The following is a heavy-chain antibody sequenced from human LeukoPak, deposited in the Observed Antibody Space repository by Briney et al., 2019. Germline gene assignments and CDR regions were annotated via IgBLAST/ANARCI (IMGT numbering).Heavy chain of an antibody. CDR1: GFTFSSYW. D-gene: IGHD2-15*01. V-gene: IGHV3-7*04. Sequence: GGSLRLSCAASGFTFSSYWMSWVRQAPGKGLEWVANIKQDGSEKYYVDSVKGRFTISRDNAKNSLYLQMNSLRAEDTAVYYCARVGYCSGGSCPHIYYYYYGMDVWGQGTTVTVSS. J-gene: IGHJ6*02. CDR2: IKQDGSEK. CDR3: ARVGYCSGGSCPHIYYYYYGMDV.